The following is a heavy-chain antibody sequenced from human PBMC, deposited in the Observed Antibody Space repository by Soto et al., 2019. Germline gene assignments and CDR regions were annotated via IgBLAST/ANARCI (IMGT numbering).Heavy chain of an antibody. CDR1: GFTFSSYA. CDR2: ISYDGSSK. J-gene: IGHJ4*02. Sequence: QVQLVESGGGVVQPGRSLRLSCAASGFTFSSYAMHWVRQAPGKGLEWVAVISYDGSSKYYADSVKGRFTISRDNSKNTLYLQMNSLRAEDTAVYYCARRGDIAAAGTIDYWGQGTLVTVSS. CDR3: ARRGDIAAAGTIDY. V-gene: IGHV3-30-3*01. D-gene: IGHD6-13*01.